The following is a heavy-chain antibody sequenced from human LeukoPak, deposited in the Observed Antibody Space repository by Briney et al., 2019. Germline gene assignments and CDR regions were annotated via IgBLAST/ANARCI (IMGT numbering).Heavy chain of an antibody. Sequence: PGGSLRLSCAASGFTFSSYAMSWVRQAPGKGLEWVSVIYSGGSTYYADSVKGRFTISRDNSKNTLYLQMNSLRAEDTAVYYCAKDHEGVDTAMVTDYWGQGTLVTVSS. CDR2: IYSGGST. D-gene: IGHD5-18*01. V-gene: IGHV3-23*03. CDR3: AKDHEGVDTAMVTDY. CDR1: GFTFSSYA. J-gene: IGHJ4*02.